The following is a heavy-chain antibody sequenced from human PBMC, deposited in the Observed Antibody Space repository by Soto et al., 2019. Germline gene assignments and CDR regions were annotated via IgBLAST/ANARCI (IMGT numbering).Heavy chain of an antibody. V-gene: IGHV1-69*13. CDR2: IIPTFGTT. Sequence: SVKVSCKAPGGNFSSNGIRWVRQAPGQGLEFMGGIIPTFGTTNNAHKFRGRVTITADESTGTAYMELSRLRSDDTAVYYCAGASDSTWYNWLDPWGQGTLVTVSS. D-gene: IGHD5-18*01. CDR1: GGNFSSNG. CDR3: AGASDSTWYNWLDP. J-gene: IGHJ5*02.